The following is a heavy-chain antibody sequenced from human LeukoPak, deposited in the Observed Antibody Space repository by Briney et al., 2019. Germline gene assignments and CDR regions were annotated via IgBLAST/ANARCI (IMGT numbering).Heavy chain of an antibody. J-gene: IGHJ5*02. CDR3: ARVVAVAGRSNPDAENWFDP. V-gene: IGHV4-39*07. CDR2: IYYSGST. CDR1: GGSIGISSYY. D-gene: IGHD6-19*01. Sequence: SETLSLTCTVSGGSIGISSYYWGWIRHPPGKGREWIGSIYYSGSTYYNPSLKSRVTISVDTSKNQFSLKLSSVTAADTAVYYCARVVAVAGRSNPDAENWFDPWGQETLVTVSS.